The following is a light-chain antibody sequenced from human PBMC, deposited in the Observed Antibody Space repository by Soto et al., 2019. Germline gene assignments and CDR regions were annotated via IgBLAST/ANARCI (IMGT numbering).Light chain of an antibody. J-gene: IGLJ1*01. CDR3: QSYDSSLSGFYV. V-gene: IGLV1-40*01. CDR2: GNS. Sequence: QSALPQPPSVSGAPGQRVTISCTGSSSNIGAGYDVHWYQQLPGTAPKLLIYGNSNRPSGVPDRFSGSKSGTSASLAITGLQAEDEADYYCQSYDSSLSGFYVFGNGTKVTVL. CDR1: SSNIGAGYD.